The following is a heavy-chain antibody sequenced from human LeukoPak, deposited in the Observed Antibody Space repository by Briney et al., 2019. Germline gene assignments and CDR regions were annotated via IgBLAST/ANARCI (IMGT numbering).Heavy chain of an antibody. Sequence: PGGSLRLSCAASGFTFSSYSMNWVRQAPGKGLEWVSYISSSSSTIYYADSVKGRFTISRDNAKNSLYLQMNSLRAEDTAVYYCVSSGYYPGSYFDYWGQGTLVTVSS. CDR3: VSSGYYPGSYFDY. V-gene: IGHV3-48*04. CDR2: ISSSSSTI. D-gene: IGHD3-22*01. J-gene: IGHJ4*02. CDR1: GFTFSSYS.